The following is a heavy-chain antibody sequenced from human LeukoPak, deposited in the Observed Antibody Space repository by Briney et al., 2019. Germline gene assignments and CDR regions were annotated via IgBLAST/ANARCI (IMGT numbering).Heavy chain of an antibody. D-gene: IGHD6-19*01. CDR3: TKGDGGWYPIEY. J-gene: IGHJ4*02. CDR2: INDNGANT. V-gene: IGHV3-23*01. Sequence: PGRSLRLSCAASGFTFNNYGMSWVRQAPGKGLEWVSTINDNGANTHYAASVKGRFTISRDNSKNTLFLQMNSLRADDTALYHCTKGDGGWYPIEYWGQGTQVIVSS. CDR1: GFTFNNYG.